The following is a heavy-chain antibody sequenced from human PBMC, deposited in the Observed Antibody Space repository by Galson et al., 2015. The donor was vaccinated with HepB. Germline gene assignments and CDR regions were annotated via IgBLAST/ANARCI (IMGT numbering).Heavy chain of an antibody. V-gene: IGHV1-3*01. CDR3: ARSHQVGFDP. Sequence: SVKVSCKASGYTFTSYSLHWVRQAPGQRLEWMGRINAGSANTKYSQNFQGRVTLTRDTSSSTAYMELSSLRSEDTAVYYCARSHQVGFDPWGQGTLVTVSS. CDR1: GYTFTSYS. J-gene: IGHJ5*02. CDR2: INAGSANT.